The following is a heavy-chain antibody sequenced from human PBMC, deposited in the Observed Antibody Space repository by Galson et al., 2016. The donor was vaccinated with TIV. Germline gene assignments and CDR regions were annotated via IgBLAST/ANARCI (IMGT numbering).Heavy chain of an antibody. CDR2: IHAGDSDT. Sequence: QSGAEVKKPGESLKISCKVSGYSFTSNWIAWVRQMPGKGLEWMGIIHAGDSDTRHSPSFQGQVTISADESVSTAYLQWSNLKASDSAMYFCARAPGYTGYSYGYFDSWGRGTLVTVSS. CDR3: ARAPGYTGYSYGYFDS. CDR1: GYSFTSNW. J-gene: IGHJ4*02. V-gene: IGHV5-51*03. D-gene: IGHD5-18*01.